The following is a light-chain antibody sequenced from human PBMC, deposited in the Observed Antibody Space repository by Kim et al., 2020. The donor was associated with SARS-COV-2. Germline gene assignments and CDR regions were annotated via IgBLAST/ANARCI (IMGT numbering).Light chain of an antibody. CDR1: NANIGSNT. Sequence: GQRVTISCSESNANIGSNTVNCYRQLPGTAPKLLIHSNNQRPSGVPDRVSGSKSGTSASLAISGLQSEDEADYYCAAWDATLTAWMFGGGTKLTVL. CDR3: AAWDATLTAWM. V-gene: IGLV1-44*01. J-gene: IGLJ3*02. CDR2: SNN.